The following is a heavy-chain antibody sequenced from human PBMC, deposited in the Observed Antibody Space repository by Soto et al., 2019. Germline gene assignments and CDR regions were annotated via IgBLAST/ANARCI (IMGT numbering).Heavy chain of an antibody. Sequence: LRLSCAASGFTFSSYSMNWVRQAPGKGLEWVSSISSSSSYIYYADSVKGRFTISRDKAKNSLYLQMNSLRAEDTAVYYCAREGDMGATYYFDYWGQGTLVTVSS. J-gene: IGHJ4*02. CDR2: ISSSSSYI. CDR3: AREGDMGATYYFDY. D-gene: IGHD1-26*01. V-gene: IGHV3-21*01. CDR1: GFTFSSYS.